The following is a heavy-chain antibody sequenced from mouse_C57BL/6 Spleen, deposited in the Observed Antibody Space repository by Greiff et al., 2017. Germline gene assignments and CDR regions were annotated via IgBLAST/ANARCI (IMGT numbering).Heavy chain of an antibody. D-gene: IGHD2-2*01. CDR3: ATYMVTTSGAY. Sequence: EVQRVESGPGLVKPSQSLSLTCSVTGYSITSGYYWNWIRQFPGNKLEWMGYISYDGSNNYNPSLKNRISITRDTSKNQFFLKLNSVTTEDTATYYCATYMVTTSGAYWGQGTLVTVSA. CDR2: ISYDGSN. J-gene: IGHJ3*01. V-gene: IGHV3-6*01. CDR1: GYSITSGYY.